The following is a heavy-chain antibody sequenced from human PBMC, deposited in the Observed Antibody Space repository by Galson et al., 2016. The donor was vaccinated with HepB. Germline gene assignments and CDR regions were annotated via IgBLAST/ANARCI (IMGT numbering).Heavy chain of an antibody. CDR1: GFSFSSYG. J-gene: IGHJ6*02. CDR2: IWYDGNNK. Sequence: SLRLSCAASGFSFSSYGMHWVRQAPGKGLEWVVVIWYDGNNKSYGDSVKDRFTISRDNSKNTLYLQMNSLRVDDTAVYYCARGGLMDYYYHGMDVWGQGTTVIVSS. D-gene: IGHD2-8*01. V-gene: IGHV3-33*01. CDR3: ARGGLMDYYYHGMDV.